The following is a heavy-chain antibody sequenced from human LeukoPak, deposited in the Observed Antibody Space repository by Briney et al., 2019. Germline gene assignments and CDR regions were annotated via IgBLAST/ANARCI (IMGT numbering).Heavy chain of an antibody. CDR2: ISGSGGST. V-gene: IGHV3-23*01. CDR1: GFTFSSYS. D-gene: IGHD6-13*01. CDR3: AKTGSRIAAALGSVDY. Sequence: SGGSLRLSCAASGFTFSSYSMNWVRQAPGKGLEWVSTISGSGGSTYYADSVKGRFTISRDNSKNTLYLQMNSLRAEDTAVYYCAKTGSRIAAALGSVDYWGQGTLVTVSS. J-gene: IGHJ4*02.